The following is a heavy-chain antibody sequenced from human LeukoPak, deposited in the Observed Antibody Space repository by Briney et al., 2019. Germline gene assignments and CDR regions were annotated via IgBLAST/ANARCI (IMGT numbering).Heavy chain of an antibody. D-gene: IGHD2-15*01. Sequence: GGSLRLSCAASFSTFNKAWMNWVRQAPGKGLEWVGRIKSRADGGTTDYATPVKDRFTNSRDDSENTAFLQMNSLKTEDTAIYYCSTHPTSGFWGQGTLVTVSS. J-gene: IGHJ4*02. CDR1: FSTFNKAW. CDR3: STHPTSGF. V-gene: IGHV3-15*07. CDR2: IKSRADGGTT.